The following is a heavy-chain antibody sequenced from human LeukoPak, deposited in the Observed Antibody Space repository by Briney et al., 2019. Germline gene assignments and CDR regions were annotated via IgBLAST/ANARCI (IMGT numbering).Heavy chain of an antibody. V-gene: IGHV3-43*02. CDR1: GLTFDHYV. CDR2: ISGYGGST. CDR3: AKGTTMYAFDI. D-gene: IGHD1-1*01. Sequence: PGGSLRLSCAASGLTFDHYVMHWVRQAPGKGLEWVSLISGYGGSTYYVDSVKGRLTISSDNSKNSLYLQMNSLTTEDPALYFCAKGTTMYAFDIWGQGTMVTVSS. J-gene: IGHJ3*02.